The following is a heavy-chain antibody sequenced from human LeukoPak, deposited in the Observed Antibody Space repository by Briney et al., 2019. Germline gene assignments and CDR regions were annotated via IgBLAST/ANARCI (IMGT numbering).Heavy chain of an antibody. V-gene: IGHV1-2*02. Sequence: ASVKVSCKASGYTFTGYYMHWVRQAPGQGLVWMGWINPNSGGTNYAQKFQGRVTMTRDTSISTAYMELSRLRSDDTAVYYCARDRAYSYGSGGTPFDPWGQGTLVTVSS. CDR3: ARDRAYSYGSGGTPFDP. D-gene: IGHD5-18*01. CDR2: INPNSGGT. J-gene: IGHJ5*02. CDR1: GYTFTGYY.